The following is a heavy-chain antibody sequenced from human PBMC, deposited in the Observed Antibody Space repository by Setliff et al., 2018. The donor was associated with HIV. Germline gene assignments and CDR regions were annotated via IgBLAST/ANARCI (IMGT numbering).Heavy chain of an antibody. CDR1: AYSFTAHY. V-gene: IGHV1-2*02. CDR2: INPNSGGT. J-gene: IGHJ4*02. CDR3: AVMGFCSGNSCYRTEGFDY. Sequence: ASVKVSCKASAYSFTAHYIHWVRMAPGQGLEWMGWINPNSGGTNYAQKFQGSVTMTRDTSISTAYMELTTLSSGDTAVYYCAVMGFCSGNSCYRTEGFDYWGRGTLVTVSS. D-gene: IGHD2-15*01.